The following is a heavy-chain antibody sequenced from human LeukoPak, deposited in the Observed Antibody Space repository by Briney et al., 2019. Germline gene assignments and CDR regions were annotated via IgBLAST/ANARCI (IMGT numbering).Heavy chain of an antibody. CDR1: VYTFTGYY. CDR2: INPKSGGT. J-gene: IGHJ4*02. V-gene: IGHV1-2*02. Sequence: ASVTVSFKSSVYTFTGYYMHWVRQAPGQGLEWMGWINPKSGGTNYAQKFQGRVTMTRDTSISTAYMELSRLRSDDTAVYYCANLYGSGNYYVYWGQGTPVTVSS. CDR3: ANLYGSGNYYVY. D-gene: IGHD3-10*01.